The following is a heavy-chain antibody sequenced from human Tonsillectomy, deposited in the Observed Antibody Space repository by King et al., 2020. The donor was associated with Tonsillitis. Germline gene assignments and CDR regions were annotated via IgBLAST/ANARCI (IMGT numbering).Heavy chain of an antibody. CDR3: ARGALDNKFGYSYGYGSY. Sequence: VQLQQWGAGLLKPSETLSLTCAVYGGSFSGYYWSWIRQPPGKGLEWIGEINHSGSTNYNPSLKSRVTISVDTSKNQFSLKLSSVTAADTAVYYCARGALDNKFGYSYGYGSYWGQGTLVTVSS. J-gene: IGHJ4*02. V-gene: IGHV4-34*01. CDR1: GGSFSGYY. CDR2: INHSGST. D-gene: IGHD5-18*01.